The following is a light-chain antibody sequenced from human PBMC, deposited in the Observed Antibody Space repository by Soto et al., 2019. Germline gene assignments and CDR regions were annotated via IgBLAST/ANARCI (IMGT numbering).Light chain of an antibody. CDR1: SSDIGAYNS. J-gene: IGLJ1*01. Sequence: QSALTQPASVSGSPGQSITISCTGTSSDIGAYNSVSWYQQHPGKAPKLMIYEVSNRPSGVSNRFSASKSGNTASLTISGLQAEDEVDYYCSSRTTSNPYVFGTGTKLTVL. CDR2: EVS. V-gene: IGLV2-14*01. CDR3: SSRTTSNPYV.